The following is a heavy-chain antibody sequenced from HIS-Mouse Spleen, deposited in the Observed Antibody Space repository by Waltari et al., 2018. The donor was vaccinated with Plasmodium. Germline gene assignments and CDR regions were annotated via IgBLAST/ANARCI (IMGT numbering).Heavy chain of an antibody. CDR2: ISWNSGSI. D-gene: IGHD5-18*01. J-gene: IGHJ4*02. V-gene: IGHV3-9*01. Sequence: GGLVQPGRSLRLSCAASGFTFDDYAMHWVRQAPGKGLEWVSGISWNSGSIGYADSVKGRFTISRDNAKNSLYLQMNSLRAEDTAVYYCARKLQLLDYWGQGTLVTVSS. CDR1: GFTFDDYA. CDR3: ARKLQLLDY.